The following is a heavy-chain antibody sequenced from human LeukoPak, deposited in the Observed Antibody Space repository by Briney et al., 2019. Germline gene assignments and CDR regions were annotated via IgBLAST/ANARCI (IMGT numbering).Heavy chain of an antibody. CDR1: GFTFDDYA. CDR2: ISWNSGSI. D-gene: IGHD6-19*01. J-gene: IGHJ4*02. V-gene: IGHV3-9*01. CDR3: AKDKYSSGWYGFLDY. Sequence: GGSLRLSCAASGFTFDDYAMHWVRQAPGKGLEWVSGISWNSGSIGYADSVKGRFTISRDNAKNSLYLQMNSLRAEDTALYYCAKDKYSSGWYGFLDYWGQGTLVTVSS.